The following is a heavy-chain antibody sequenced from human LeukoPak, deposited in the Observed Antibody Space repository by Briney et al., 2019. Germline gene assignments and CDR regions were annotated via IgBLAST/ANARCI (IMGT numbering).Heavy chain of an antibody. D-gene: IGHD3-10*01. CDR3: ARDWGGGTHDY. CDR1: GFTFSSYE. J-gene: IGHJ4*02. CDR2: ISNSGSTI. V-gene: IGHV3-48*03. Sequence: QPGGSLRLSCAASGFTFSSYEMNWVRQAPGKGLEWVSYISNSGSTIYHADSVKGRFTISRDNAKNSLYLQMNSLRAEDTADYYCARDWGGGTHDYWGQGTLVTVSS.